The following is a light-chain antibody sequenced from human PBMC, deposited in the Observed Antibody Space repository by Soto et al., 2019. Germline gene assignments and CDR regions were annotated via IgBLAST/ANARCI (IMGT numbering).Light chain of an antibody. CDR1: QGISNY. J-gene: IGKJ3*01. CDR3: QKYNSAPPGLT. CDR2: AAS. Sequence: DIQMTQSPSSLSASVGDRVTITCRASQGISNYLAWYQQKPGKVHKLLIYAASTLQSGVPSRFSGSGSGTDFNLTISSLQPEDVATYYCQKYNSAPPGLTFGPGTKVDIK. V-gene: IGKV1-27*01.